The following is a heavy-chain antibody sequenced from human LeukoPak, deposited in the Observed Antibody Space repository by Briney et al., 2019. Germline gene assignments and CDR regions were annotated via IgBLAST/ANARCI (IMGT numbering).Heavy chain of an antibody. CDR2: IYYSGST. J-gene: IGHJ4*02. V-gene: IGHV4-59*08. Sequence: SETLSLTCTVSGGSISSYYWSWIRQPPGKGLEWIGYIYYSGSTSYNPSLKSRVTISVDTSKNQFSLKLSSVTAADTAVYYCARGTTVVTPLDYWGQGTLVTVSS. CDR3: ARGTTVVTPLDY. D-gene: IGHD4-23*01. CDR1: GGSISSYY.